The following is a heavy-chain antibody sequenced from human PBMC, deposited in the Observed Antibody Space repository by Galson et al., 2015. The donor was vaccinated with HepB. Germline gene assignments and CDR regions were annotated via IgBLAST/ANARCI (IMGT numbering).Heavy chain of an antibody. CDR1: GGTFSSYS. D-gene: IGHD3-9*01. J-gene: IGHJ4*02. V-gene: IGHV1-69*06. Sequence: SVKVSCKASGGTFSSYSISWVRQAPGQGLEWMGGIVPVYGTTNYAQKFQGRVTITADKSTITAYMELSSLESDDSAVYYCARCPLGYDNKGWWDHWGQGTLVIVSS. CDR2: IVPVYGTT. CDR3: ARCPLGYDNKGWWDH.